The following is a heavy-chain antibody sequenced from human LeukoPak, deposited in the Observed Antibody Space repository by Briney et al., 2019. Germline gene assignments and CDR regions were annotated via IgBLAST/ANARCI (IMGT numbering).Heavy chain of an antibody. V-gene: IGHV1-3*01. Sequence: ASVKVSCKASGYTFTSYAMHWVRQAPGQRLEWMGWINAGNGNTKYSQKFQGRVTITRDTSASTAYMELSSLRSEDTAVYYCARALPYSSSWYDSGFNTYYFDYWGQGTLVTVSS. D-gene: IGHD6-13*01. CDR2: INAGNGNT. CDR3: ARALPYSSSWYDSGFNTYYFDY. J-gene: IGHJ4*02. CDR1: GYTFTSYA.